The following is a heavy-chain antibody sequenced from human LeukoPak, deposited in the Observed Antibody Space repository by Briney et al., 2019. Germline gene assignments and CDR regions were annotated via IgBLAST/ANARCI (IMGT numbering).Heavy chain of an antibody. Sequence: GGSLRLSCAASGFTFSSYNINRVRQAPGKGLEWLSYFSRSSSTIYYADSVKRRFNIYRDNAKNSLYLQMNSLRAEDTAVYYCARDFLEDSYWGQGTLVTVSS. CDR2: FSRSSSTI. CDR3: ARDFLEDSY. CDR1: GFTFSSYN. D-gene: IGHD3-3*01. V-gene: IGHV3-48*01. J-gene: IGHJ4*02.